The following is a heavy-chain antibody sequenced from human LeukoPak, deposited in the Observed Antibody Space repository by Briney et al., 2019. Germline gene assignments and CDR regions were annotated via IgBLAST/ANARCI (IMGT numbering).Heavy chain of an antibody. J-gene: IGHJ4*02. CDR3: ARGGISGSYYKSSAPFDY. CDR2: IYYSGST. D-gene: IGHD3-10*01. Sequence: SETLSLTCTVSGGSISTYYWSWIRQPPGKGLEWIGHIYYSGSTDYNPSLNSRVTMSVDTSINQFSLKLSSVTAADTAVYYCARGGISGSYYKSSAPFDYWGQGTLVTVSS. CDR1: GGSISTYY. V-gene: IGHV4-59*01.